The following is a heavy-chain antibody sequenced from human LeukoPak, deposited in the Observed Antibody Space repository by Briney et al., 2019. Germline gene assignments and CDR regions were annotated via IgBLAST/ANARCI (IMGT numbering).Heavy chain of an antibody. Sequence: ASVKVSCKASGYTFTDYYIHWLRQAPGQGLEWMGWVNPYSGGTSFAQNFRSRVTLTRDTSTNTSYMELTSLRSDDTAVYYCARDMLGHYNWFDPWGQGTLVTVSS. CDR1: GYTFTDYY. V-gene: IGHV1-2*02. CDR2: VNPYSGGT. CDR3: ARDMLGHYNWFDP. J-gene: IGHJ5*02. D-gene: IGHD2-8*01.